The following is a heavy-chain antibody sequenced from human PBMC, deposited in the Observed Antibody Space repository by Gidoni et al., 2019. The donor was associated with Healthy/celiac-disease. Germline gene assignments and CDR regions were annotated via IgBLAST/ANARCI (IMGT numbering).Heavy chain of an antibody. D-gene: IGHD3-22*01. CDR2: IWYDGSNK. Sequence: QVQLVESGGGVVQPGRSRRPSCAASGFTFSSYGMHWVRQAQGKGLEWVAGIWYDGSNKDYADSVQVRFTISRDNSKNTLYLQMNSLRAEDTAVYYCARDVYYDSSYWGQGTLVTVSS. J-gene: IGHJ4*02. CDR1: GFTFSSYG. V-gene: IGHV3-33*01. CDR3: ARDVYYDSSY.